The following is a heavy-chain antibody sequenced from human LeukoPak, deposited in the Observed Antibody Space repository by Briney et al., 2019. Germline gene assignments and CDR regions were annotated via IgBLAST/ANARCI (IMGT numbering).Heavy chain of an antibody. CDR3: ASYCSSTSCYFWFDP. J-gene: IGHJ5*02. CDR2: IYHSGST. Sequence: PSETLSLTCTVSGYSISSGYYWGWIRQPPGKGLEWIGSIYHSGSTYYNPSLKSRVTISVDTSKNQFSLKLSSVTAADTAVCYCASYCSSTSCYFWFDPWGQGTLVTVSS. CDR1: GYSISSGYY. V-gene: IGHV4-38-2*02. D-gene: IGHD2-2*01.